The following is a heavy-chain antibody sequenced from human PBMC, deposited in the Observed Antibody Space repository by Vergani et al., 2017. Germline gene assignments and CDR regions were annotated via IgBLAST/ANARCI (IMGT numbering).Heavy chain of an antibody. D-gene: IGHD3-3*01. J-gene: IGHJ4*02. CDR3: AREGFWSGYADY. Sequence: QVQLVESGGGVVQPGRSLRLSCAASGFTFSSYTMHWVRQAPGKGLEWVAVISYDGSNKYYADSVKGRFTISRDNSKNTLYLQMNSLRAEDTAVYYCAREGFWSGYADYWGQGTLVNVSS. CDR2: ISYDGSNK. V-gene: IGHV3-30-3*01. CDR1: GFTFSSYT.